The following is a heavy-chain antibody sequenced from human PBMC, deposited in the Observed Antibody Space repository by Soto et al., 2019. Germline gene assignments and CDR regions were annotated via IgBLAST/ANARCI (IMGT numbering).Heavy chain of an antibody. CDR2: IYYSGST. CDR1: GGSISSGGYY. CDR3: ARDSRGYFAFDI. V-gene: IGHV4-31*03. Sequence: QVHLQESGPGLVKPSQTLSLTCTVSGGSISSGGYYWSWIRQHPGKGLEWIGYIYYSGSTYYNPCLKSRGTISVDTSKNQFSLQLSSVTAADTAVYYCARDSRGYFAFDIWGQGTMVTVSS. D-gene: IGHD6-25*01. J-gene: IGHJ3*02.